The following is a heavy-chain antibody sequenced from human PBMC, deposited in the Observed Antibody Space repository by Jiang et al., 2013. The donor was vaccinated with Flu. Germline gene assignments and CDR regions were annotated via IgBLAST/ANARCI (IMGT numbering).Heavy chain of an antibody. V-gene: IGHV5-51*01. CDR2: IYPVDSDT. D-gene: IGHD2-21*02. CDR3: ARPVTAHSGSFWYFDL. Sequence: KKPGDSLKISCKGSGYTFTSYWIGWARQMPGKGLEWMAIIYPVDSDTRYSPSFQGQVTISVDKSISTAYLQWSSLKASDTAIYFCARPVTAHSGSFWYFDLWGRGTLVTVSS. CDR1: GYTFTSYW. J-gene: IGHJ2*01.